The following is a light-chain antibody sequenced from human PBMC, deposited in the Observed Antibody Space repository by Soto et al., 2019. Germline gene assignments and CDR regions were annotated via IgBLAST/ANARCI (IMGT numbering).Light chain of an antibody. CDR1: SSDVGGYNY. CDR3: TSSTSGSIYV. J-gene: IGLJ1*01. Sequence: QSALTQAASVSGSPGQSITISCTGTSSDVGGYNYVSWYQQFPGNVPQLLIYNVSNRPSGVSNRVSGSKSGNTASLTISGVQYEYEADYFCTSSTSGSIYVFGTGTKLTVL. V-gene: IGLV2-14*01. CDR2: NVS.